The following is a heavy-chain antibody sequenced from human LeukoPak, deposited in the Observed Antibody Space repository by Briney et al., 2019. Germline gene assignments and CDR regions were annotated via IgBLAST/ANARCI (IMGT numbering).Heavy chain of an antibody. CDR1: GFTFSDAW. V-gene: IGHV3-15*01. Sequence: PGRSLRLSCAASGFTFSDAWMAWVRQAPGKGLEWVGRIRSKNDGGTIGYAAPVKDRFTISRDDSKNTRYLQMNSLEIEDTAVYFCTTDRTMKGYWGQGTLVTVSS. CDR3: TTDRTMKGY. D-gene: IGHD3-22*01. J-gene: IGHJ4*02. CDR2: IRSKNDGGTI.